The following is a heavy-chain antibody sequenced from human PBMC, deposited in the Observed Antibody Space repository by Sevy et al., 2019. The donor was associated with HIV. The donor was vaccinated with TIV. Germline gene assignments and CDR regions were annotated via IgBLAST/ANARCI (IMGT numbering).Heavy chain of an antibody. V-gene: IGHV3-33*01. Sequence: GGSLRLSCAASGFTFSRYGMHWVRQAPGKGLEWVAVIWNDRSNKHYADSVKGRFTISRDNAKNTLYLQMNSLRIEDTAVYYCASLPNNYDDISGSSGDDAFDIWGQGTRVTVSS. D-gene: IGHD3-22*01. J-gene: IGHJ3*02. CDR2: IWNDRSNK. CDR3: ASLPNNYDDISGSSGDDAFDI. CDR1: GFTFSRYG.